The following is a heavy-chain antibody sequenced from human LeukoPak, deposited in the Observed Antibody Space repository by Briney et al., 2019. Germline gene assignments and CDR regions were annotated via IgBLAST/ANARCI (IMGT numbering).Heavy chain of an antibody. CDR3: ARDAGGQGIAAAGPLGY. Sequence: PGGSLRLSCAASGFTVSSNYMSWVRQAPGKGLGWVSVIYSGGSTYYADSVKGRFTISRDNSKNTLYLQMNSLRAEDTAVYYCARDAGGQGIAAAGPLGYWGQGTLVTVSS. V-gene: IGHV3-53*01. J-gene: IGHJ4*02. CDR1: GFTVSSNY. D-gene: IGHD6-13*01. CDR2: IYSGGST.